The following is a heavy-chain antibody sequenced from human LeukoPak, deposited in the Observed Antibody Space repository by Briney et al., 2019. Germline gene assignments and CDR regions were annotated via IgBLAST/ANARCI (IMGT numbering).Heavy chain of an antibody. CDR2: ISAYNGNT. CDR1: GYTFTSYG. D-gene: IGHD1-26*01. J-gene: IGHJ6*02. V-gene: IGHV1-18*01. CDR3: ARVQNLVGATFRYYYYYGMDV. Sequence: GASVTVSCKASGYTFTSYGISWVRQAPGQGLGWMGWISAYNGNTNYAQKLQGRVTMTTDTSTSTAYMELRSLRSDDTAVYYCARVQNLVGATFRYYYYYGMDVWGQGTTVTVSS.